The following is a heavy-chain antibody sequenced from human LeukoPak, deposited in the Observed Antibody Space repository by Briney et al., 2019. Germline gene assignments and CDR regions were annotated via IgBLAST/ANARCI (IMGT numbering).Heavy chain of an antibody. D-gene: IGHD3-3*01. J-gene: IGHJ4*02. CDR1: GFTFSSYW. CDR2: IKQDGSEK. V-gene: IGHV3-7*04. Sequence: GGSLRLSCAASGFTFSSYWMSSVRQAPGEGLEWVANIKQDGSEKYYVDSVKGRFTASRDNAKNSLYMQMNSLRAEDTAVYYCARVFNFWSGYYRDSWGQGTLVTVST. CDR3: ARVFNFWSGYYRDS.